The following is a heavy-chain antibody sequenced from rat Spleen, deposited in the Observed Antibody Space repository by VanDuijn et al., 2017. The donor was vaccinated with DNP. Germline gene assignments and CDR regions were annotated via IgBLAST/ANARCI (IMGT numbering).Heavy chain of an antibody. D-gene: IGHD1-7*01. CDR1: GFTFSDYA. CDR3: ATCSYYGYGYGFAY. V-gene: IGHV5S10*01. Sequence: EVQLVESGGGLVQPGNSLKLSCAASGFTFSDYAMAWVRQSPKKGLEWVATIIYDGSSIYYRDSVRGRFTISRDNAKSTLYLQMDSLRSEDTATYYCATCSYYGYGYGFAYWGQGTLVTVSS. J-gene: IGHJ3*01. CDR2: IIYDGSSI.